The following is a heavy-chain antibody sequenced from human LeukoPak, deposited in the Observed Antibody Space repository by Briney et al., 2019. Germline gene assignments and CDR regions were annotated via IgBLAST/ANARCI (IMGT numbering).Heavy chain of an antibody. J-gene: IGHJ4*02. Sequence: SETLSLTCTVSGGSISNYYWSWIRQPPGKGLEWIGYISYSGNTNYNPSLRSRVTMSVDTSKNQFSLKLSSVTAADTAVYYCARHTTGTGAVAGPFDYWGQGTLVTVSS. D-gene: IGHD6-19*01. CDR3: ARHTTGTGAVAGPFDY. V-gene: IGHV4-59*08. CDR1: GGSISNYY. CDR2: ISYSGNT.